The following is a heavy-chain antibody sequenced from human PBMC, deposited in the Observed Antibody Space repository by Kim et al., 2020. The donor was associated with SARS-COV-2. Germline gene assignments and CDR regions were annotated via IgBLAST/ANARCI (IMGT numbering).Heavy chain of an antibody. Sequence: SETLSLTCTVSGGSISSSSYYWGWIRQPPGKGLEWIGSIYYSGSTCYNPSLKSRVTISVDTSKNQFSLKLSSVTAADTAVYYCARRGGLGNWFDPWGQGTLVTVSS. J-gene: IGHJ5*02. CDR1: GGSISSSSYY. V-gene: IGHV4-39*07. D-gene: IGHD3-16*01. CDR3: ARRGGLGNWFDP. CDR2: IYYSGST.